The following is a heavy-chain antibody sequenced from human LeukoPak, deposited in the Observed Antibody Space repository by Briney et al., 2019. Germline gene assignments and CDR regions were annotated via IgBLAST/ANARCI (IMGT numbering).Heavy chain of an antibody. CDR2: IYTSGST. Sequence: SQTLSLTCTVSGGAISSYYWSWIRQPAGKGLEWIGRIYTSGSTNYNPSLKRRVTMSVDTSKNQCSLQLSSLTAADTAVYYCARDPGSYDFWSEPKFRAAFDIWGQGTMVTVSS. CDR1: GGAISSYY. D-gene: IGHD3-3*01. V-gene: IGHV4-4*07. J-gene: IGHJ3*02. CDR3: ARDPGSYDFWSEPKFRAAFDI.